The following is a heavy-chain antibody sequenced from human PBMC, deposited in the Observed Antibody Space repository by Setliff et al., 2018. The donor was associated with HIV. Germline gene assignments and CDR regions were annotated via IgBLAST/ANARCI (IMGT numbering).Heavy chain of an antibody. CDR1: GYSLTELS. CDR2: INTNSGDT. CDR3: ARGVGSSWFDS. Sequence: ASVKVSCKVSGYSLTELSMHWVRQAPGQGLEWMGWINTNSGDTKYAQKFQGRVTMTRDTAISTAFMDLSSLRSDDTAMYYCARGVGSSWFDSWGQGTLVTVSS. J-gene: IGHJ5*01. D-gene: IGHD1-26*01. V-gene: IGHV1-2*02.